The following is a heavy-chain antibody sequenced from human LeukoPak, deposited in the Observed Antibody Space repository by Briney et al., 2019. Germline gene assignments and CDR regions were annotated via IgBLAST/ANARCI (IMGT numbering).Heavy chain of an antibody. V-gene: IGHV1-69*05. Sequence: SVKVSCKASGGTFSSYAISWVRQAPGQGLEWMGGIIPIFGTANYAQKFQGRVTMTRDTSTSTVYMELSSLRSEDTAVYYCARGVGVIVVVITTATDYWGQGTLVTVSS. CDR1: GGTFSSYA. CDR3: ARGVGVIVVVITTATDY. D-gene: IGHD3-22*01. J-gene: IGHJ4*02. CDR2: IIPIFGTA.